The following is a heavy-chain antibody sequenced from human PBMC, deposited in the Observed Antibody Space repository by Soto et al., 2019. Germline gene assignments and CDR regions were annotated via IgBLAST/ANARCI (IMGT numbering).Heavy chain of an antibody. CDR2: ISPNSGDT. D-gene: IGHD1-26*01. J-gene: IGHJ4*02. V-gene: IGHV1-18*01. Sequence: QVKLMQSEGEVKQPGASVKVSCKASGYSFTTYGICWVRQAPGQGLEWMGYISPNSGDTRYAQTLQGRVTLTTDTYTSTDYMELRSLRSDDTAVYYCAGEMWTSYGPQNFFDYWGQGAMVTVYS. CDR1: GYSFTTYG. CDR3: AGEMWTSYGPQNFFDY.